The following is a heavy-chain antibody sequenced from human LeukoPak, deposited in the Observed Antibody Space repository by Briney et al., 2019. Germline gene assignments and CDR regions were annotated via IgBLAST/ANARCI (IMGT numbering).Heavy chain of an antibody. CDR1: GGSVSTSHYY. D-gene: IGHD1-26*01. CDR2: IYYSGRT. CDR3: AREPGTYYFDY. Sequence: PSETLSLTCTVSGGSVSTSHYYWGWIRQPPGKGLEWIGYIYYSGRTYYNPSLKSRVTISVDTSKNQFSLKLSSVTAADTAVYYCAREPGTYYFDYWGQGTLVTVSS. J-gene: IGHJ4*02. V-gene: IGHV4-39*07.